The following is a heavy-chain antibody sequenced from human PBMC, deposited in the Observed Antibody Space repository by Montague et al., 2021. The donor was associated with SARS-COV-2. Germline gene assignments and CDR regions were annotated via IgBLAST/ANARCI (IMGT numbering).Heavy chain of an antibody. CDR2: IYYSGGT. J-gene: IGHJ5*02. Sequence: SETLSLTCTVSGGSISSSSYYWGWIRQPPGKGLEWIGSIYYSGGTYYNPSLKSRVTISVDTSKNQFSLKLSSVTAADTAVYYCAADYGERDWFDPWGQGTLVTVSS. CDR3: AADYGERDWFDP. D-gene: IGHD4-17*01. V-gene: IGHV4-39*01. CDR1: GGSISSSSYY.